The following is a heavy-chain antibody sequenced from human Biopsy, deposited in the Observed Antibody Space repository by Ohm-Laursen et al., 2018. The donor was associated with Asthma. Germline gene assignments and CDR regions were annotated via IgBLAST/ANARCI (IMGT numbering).Heavy chain of an antibody. V-gene: IGHV4-39*06. CDR2: IFYTGST. Sequence: PSQTLSLTCTVSSASIGSTNYWGWIRQPPGKRLEWVGSIFYTGSTFYKQSLKSRLSLSVDTSKNQFTLRLRSVTAADTAVYYCARMITMIQAANYYSYAMDVWGQGTTVTVSS. J-gene: IGHJ6*02. CDR1: SASIGSTNY. D-gene: IGHD3-22*01. CDR3: ARMITMIQAANYYSYAMDV.